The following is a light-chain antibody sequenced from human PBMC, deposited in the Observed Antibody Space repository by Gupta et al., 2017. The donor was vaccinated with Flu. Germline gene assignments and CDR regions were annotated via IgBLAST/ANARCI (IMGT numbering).Light chain of an antibody. Sequence: EIVLTQSPGTLSLSPGESATLSCRASQSLGSYLAWYQQKPAQAPRLFIYDTSTRTAGVPIRFSGSGSGTDFTLTISSLEPEDFAVYYCQQRTTWPLTFGGGTXVEMK. V-gene: IGKV3-11*01. CDR1: QSLGSY. CDR3: QQRTTWPLT. J-gene: IGKJ4*01. CDR2: DTS.